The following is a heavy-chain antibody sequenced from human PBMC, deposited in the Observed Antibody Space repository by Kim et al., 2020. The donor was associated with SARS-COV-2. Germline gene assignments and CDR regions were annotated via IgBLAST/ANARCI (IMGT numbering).Heavy chain of an antibody. CDR2: ISYDGSNK. V-gene: IGHV3-33*05. CDR1: GFTFSSYG. D-gene: IGHD2-21*02. CDR3: TTWLVYCGGDCYSGFDY. Sequence: GGSLRLSCAASGFTFSSYGMHWVRQAPGKGLEWVAVISYDGSNKYYADSVKGRFTISRDNSKNTLYLQMNSLRAEDTAVYYCTTWLVYCGGDCYSGFDYWGQGTLVTVSA. J-gene: IGHJ4*02.